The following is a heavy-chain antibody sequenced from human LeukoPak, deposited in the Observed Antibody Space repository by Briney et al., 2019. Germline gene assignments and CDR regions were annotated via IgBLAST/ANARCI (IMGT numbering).Heavy chain of an antibody. CDR2: IIPIFGTA. CDR1: GGTFSSYA. Sequence: SVKVSCKASGGTFSSYAISWVRQAPGQGLEWMGGIIPIFGTANYAQKFQGRVTITADKSTSIAYMELSSLRSEDTAVFYCARDGGETLTLDAFDIWGQGTRVTVSS. V-gene: IGHV1-69*06. D-gene: IGHD2-15*01. CDR3: ARDGGETLTLDAFDI. J-gene: IGHJ3*02.